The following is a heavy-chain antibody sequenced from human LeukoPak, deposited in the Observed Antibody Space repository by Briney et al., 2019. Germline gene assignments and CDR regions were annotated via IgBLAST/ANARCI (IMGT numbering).Heavy chain of an antibody. CDR3: ARHTYYDASGSFDY. Sequence: GSLRLSCAASGFTFSSYAMSWVRQAPGKGLEWVSAISGSGGSTYYADSVKGRFTISRDNSKNTLYLHMNSLRAEDTALYYCARHTYYDASGSFDYWGQGTLVTVSS. CDR1: GFTFSSYA. CDR2: ISGSGGST. J-gene: IGHJ4*02. V-gene: IGHV3-23*01. D-gene: IGHD3-22*01.